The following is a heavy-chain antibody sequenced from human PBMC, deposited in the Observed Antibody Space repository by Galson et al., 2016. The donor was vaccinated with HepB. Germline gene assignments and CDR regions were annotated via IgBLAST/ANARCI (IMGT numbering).Heavy chain of an antibody. CDR1: GFSFSNYA. D-gene: IGHD4-11*01. V-gene: IGHV3-23*01. CDR3: AKVSDDYSDYRRSYYYYYMGV. CDR2: ISGSGHST. J-gene: IGHJ6*03. Sequence: SLRLSCAASGFSFSNYAMNWVRQAPGKGLEWVSVISGSGHSTNYADSVKGRFTISRDNSKSTLHLQMNGLRAEDTAVYYCAKVSDDYSDYRRSYYYYYMGVWGKGTAVTVSS.